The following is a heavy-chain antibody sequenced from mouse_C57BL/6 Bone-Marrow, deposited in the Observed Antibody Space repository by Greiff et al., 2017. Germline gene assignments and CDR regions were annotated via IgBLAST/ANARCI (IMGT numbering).Heavy chain of an antibody. CDR3: ARGGDYYGSSSGFDY. V-gene: IGHV1-81*01. D-gene: IGHD1-1*01. CDR1: GYTFTSYG. CDR2: IYPRSGNT. J-gene: IGHJ2*01. Sequence: QVQLQQSGAELARPGASVKLSCKASGYTFTSYGISWVKQRTGQGLEWIGEIYPRSGNTYYNEKFKGKATLTADKSSSTAYMELRSLTSADSAVYVGARGGDYYGSSSGFDYWGQGTTLTVSS.